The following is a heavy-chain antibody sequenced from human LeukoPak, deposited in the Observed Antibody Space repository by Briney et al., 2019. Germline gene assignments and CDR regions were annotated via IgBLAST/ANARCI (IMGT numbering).Heavy chain of an antibody. D-gene: IGHD3-3*01. J-gene: IGHJ4*02. V-gene: IGHV3-7*01. CDR2: IKQDGSEK. CDR1: GFNFSTYW. Sequence: GGSLRLSCTASGFNFSTYWMTWVRQAPGKGLEWVATIKQDGSEKYYVDSVKGRFTISRDNAKNSLYVQMNSLRAEDTAVYYCARDRTTDFWSGYYTNYFDYWGQGTLVTVSS. CDR3: ARDRTTDFWSGYYTNYFDY.